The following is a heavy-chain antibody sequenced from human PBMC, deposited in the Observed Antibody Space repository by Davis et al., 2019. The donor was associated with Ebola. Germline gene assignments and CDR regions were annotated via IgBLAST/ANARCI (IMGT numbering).Heavy chain of an antibody. CDR2: ISGSGGST. Sequence: PGGSLRLSCAASGFTFSSYAMSWVRQAPGKGLEWVSAISGSGGSTYYADSVKGRFTISRDNSKNTLYLQMNSLRAEDTALYYCARDYSTGWYGTGEDYWGQGTLVTVSS. D-gene: IGHD6-19*01. CDR1: GFTFSSYA. V-gene: IGHV3-23*01. CDR3: ARDYSTGWYGTGEDY. J-gene: IGHJ4*02.